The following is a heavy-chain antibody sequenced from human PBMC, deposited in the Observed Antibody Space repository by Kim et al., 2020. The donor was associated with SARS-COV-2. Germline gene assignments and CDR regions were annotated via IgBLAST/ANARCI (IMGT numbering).Heavy chain of an antibody. CDR3: TTDQLLRIGWRGH. V-gene: IGHV3-15*01. D-gene: IGHD3-10*01. CDR1: GFTFSNAW. CDR2: IKSKTDGGTT. J-gene: IGHJ4*02. Sequence: GGSLRLSCAASGFTFSNAWMSWVRQAPGKGLEWVGRIKSKTDGGTTDYAAPVKGRFTISRDDSKNTLYLQMNSLKTEDTAVYYCTTDQLLRIGWRGHWGQGTLVTVSS.